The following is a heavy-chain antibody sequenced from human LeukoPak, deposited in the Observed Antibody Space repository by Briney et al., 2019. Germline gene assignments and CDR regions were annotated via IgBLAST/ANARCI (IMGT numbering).Heavy chain of an antibody. CDR2: IYYTGKT. CDR1: GGSITSGGYY. Sequence: SETLSLTCTVSGGSITSGGYYWGWIRQPPGKGLEWIASIYYTGKTDYNPSLKSRATISVDKSKNQLFLKLTSVTVADTAIYYCARRGDPWGQGTLVTVSS. D-gene: IGHD3-16*01. V-gene: IGHV4-39*01. CDR3: ARRGDP. J-gene: IGHJ5*02.